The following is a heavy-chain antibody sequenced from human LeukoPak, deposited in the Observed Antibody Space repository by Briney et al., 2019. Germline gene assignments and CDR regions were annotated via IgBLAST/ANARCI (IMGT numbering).Heavy chain of an antibody. D-gene: IGHD6-13*01. CDR2: ISRTGNSI. CDR3: ARGPYSSNWYVDY. V-gene: IGHV3-48*03. Sequence: PGGSLRLSCAASGFTLTSYDRSWVRLAPGKGLEWISYISRTGNSIYYADSVKGRFTVSSDSAKNSLYLQLNSLRAEDTAVYYCARGPYSSNWYVDYWGQGTLVTVAS. CDR1: GFTLTSYD. J-gene: IGHJ4*02.